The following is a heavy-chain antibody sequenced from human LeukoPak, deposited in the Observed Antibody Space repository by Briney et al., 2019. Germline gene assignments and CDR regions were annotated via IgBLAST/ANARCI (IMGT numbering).Heavy chain of an antibody. CDR3: ARDHYYDSSGYTFRH. J-gene: IGHJ1*01. V-gene: IGHV4-39*07. CDR2: IYYSGST. D-gene: IGHD3-22*01. Sequence: SETLSLTCTVSGGSISSSSYYWGWIRQPPGKGLEWIGSIYYSGSTSYNPSLKSRVTISVDTSKNQFSLRLNSVTAADTAVYYCARDHYYDSSGYTFRHWGQGTLVTVSS. CDR1: GGSISSSSYY.